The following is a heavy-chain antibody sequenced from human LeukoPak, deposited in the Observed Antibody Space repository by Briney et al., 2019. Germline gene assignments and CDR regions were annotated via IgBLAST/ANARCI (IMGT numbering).Heavy chain of an antibody. CDR3: AKERSGLDY. J-gene: IGHJ4*02. V-gene: IGHV3-30*02. CDR1: GFTFSNYG. CDR2: IQYDGRNK. D-gene: IGHD3-22*01. Sequence: GGSLRLSCAASGFTFSNYGLHWVRQAPGKGLEWMAFIQYDGRNKYYADSVKGRFTVSRDNSKNPLYLQMSSLRPEDTAVYYCAKERSGLDYWGQGTLVTVSS.